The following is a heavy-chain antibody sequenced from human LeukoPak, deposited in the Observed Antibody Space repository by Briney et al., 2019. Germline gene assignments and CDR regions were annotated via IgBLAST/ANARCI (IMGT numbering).Heavy chain of an antibody. Sequence: GGSLRLSCAASGFTFSSYEMNWVRQAPGKGLEWVAFIRYDGSNKYYADSVKGRFTISRDNSKNTLYLQMNSLRAEDTAVYYCAKDRESLVPAAISAFDIWGQGTMVTVSS. J-gene: IGHJ3*02. CDR2: IRYDGSNK. CDR3: AKDRESLVPAAISAFDI. D-gene: IGHD2-2*01. CDR1: GFTFSSYE. V-gene: IGHV3-30*02.